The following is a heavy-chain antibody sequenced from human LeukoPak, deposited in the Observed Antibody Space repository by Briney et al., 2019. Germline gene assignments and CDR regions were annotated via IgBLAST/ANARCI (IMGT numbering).Heavy chain of an antibody. CDR2: IYSSGGT. CDR1: GFTVSSNY. Sequence: GGSLRLSCAASGFTVSSNYMSWVRQAPGKGLEWVSVIYSSGGTSYADSVKGRFTISRDNSKNMLSLQMNSLRAEDTAVYYCATFYGSGKGGAFDIWGQGTMVTVSS. J-gene: IGHJ3*02. D-gene: IGHD3-10*01. CDR3: ATFYGSGKGGAFDI. V-gene: IGHV3-53*01.